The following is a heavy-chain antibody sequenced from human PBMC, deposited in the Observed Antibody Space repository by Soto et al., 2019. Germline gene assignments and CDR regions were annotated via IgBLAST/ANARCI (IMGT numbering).Heavy chain of an antibody. J-gene: IGHJ6*03. V-gene: IGHV3-21*01. CDR3: ATVTHYYYYMDV. CDR2: ISGSSSYI. D-gene: IGHD1-20*01. Sequence: VQLVESGGGLVKPGGSLRLSCAASGFTFSSYSMNWVRQAPGKGLEWVSSISGSSSYIYYADSVKGRFTISRDNAKNSLYLQMNSLRAEDTAVYYCATVTHYYYYMDVWGKGTTVTVSS. CDR1: GFTFSSYS.